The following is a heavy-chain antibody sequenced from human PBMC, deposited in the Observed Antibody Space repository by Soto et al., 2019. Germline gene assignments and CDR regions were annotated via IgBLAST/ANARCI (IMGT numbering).Heavy chain of an antibody. CDR1: GGSISSGDFY. D-gene: IGHD2-21*02. J-gene: IGHJ4*02. Sequence: SETLYLTCTVSGGSISSGDFYSRWIRRPPGKGLELIGNIYYSGRPCYNPSLRSRAIMSVDTSQNQFSLKLSSLTAGDTAVYFCSRADEFSDRLDYWGQGALVTVSS. V-gene: IGHV4-30-4*01. CDR3: SRADEFSDRLDY. CDR2: IYYSGRP.